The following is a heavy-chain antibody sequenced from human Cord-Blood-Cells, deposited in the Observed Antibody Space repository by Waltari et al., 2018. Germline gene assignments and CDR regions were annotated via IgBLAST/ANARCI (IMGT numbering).Heavy chain of an antibody. CDR3: ARENSYSNYVVFDY. CDR1: GDSVSSNSAA. D-gene: IGHD4-4*01. CDR2: TYYRSRWYN. Sequence: QVQLQQSGPGLVKPSQTLSLTCAISGDSVSSNSAAWNWIRQSSSRGLEWLGRTYYRSRWYNEYAASVKSRITINPDTSKNQFSLQLNSVTPEDTAVYYCARENSYSNYVVFDYWGQGTLVTVSS. J-gene: IGHJ4*02. V-gene: IGHV6-1*01.